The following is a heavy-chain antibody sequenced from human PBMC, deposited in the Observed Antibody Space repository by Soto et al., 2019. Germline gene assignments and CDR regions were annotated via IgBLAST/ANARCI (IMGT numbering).Heavy chain of an antibody. CDR3: ASHWSSTSCYTGFYYYGMDV. D-gene: IGHD2-2*02. Sequence: ASVKVSCKASGGTFRSYTISWERQAPRQGLKWMGRIRPILGIAKDTQKFQGRVKINADKSTSTAYMELSSLRSEDTAVYYCASHWSSTSCYTGFYYYGMDVWCQGTTVTVSS. CDR2: IRPILGIA. V-gene: IGHV1-69*02. J-gene: IGHJ6*02. CDR1: GGTFRSYT.